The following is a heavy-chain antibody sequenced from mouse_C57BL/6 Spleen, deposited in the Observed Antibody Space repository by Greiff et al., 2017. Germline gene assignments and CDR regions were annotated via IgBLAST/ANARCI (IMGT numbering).Heavy chain of an antibody. CDR3: ARSYYGSSGYAMDY. CDR2: IYPGSGNT. J-gene: IGHJ4*01. V-gene: IGHV1-76*01. Sequence: QVQLKESGAELVRPGASVKLSCKASGYTFTDYYINWVKQRPGQGLEWIARIYPGSGNTYYNEKFKGKATLTAEKSSSTAYMQLSSLTSEDSAVYICARSYYGSSGYAMDYWGQGTSVTVSS. D-gene: IGHD1-1*01. CDR1: GYTFTDYY.